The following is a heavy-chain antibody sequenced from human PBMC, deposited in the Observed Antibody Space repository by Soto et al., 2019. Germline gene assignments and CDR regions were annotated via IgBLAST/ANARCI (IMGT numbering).Heavy chain of an antibody. CDR3: ARDRAGYSNHNWFDP. J-gene: IGHJ5*02. D-gene: IGHD4-4*01. Sequence: VQLVQSGAEVKKPGSSVKVSCKASGGAFSSYTISWGRQAPGQVREWMGRIIPILGIANDAQKFQGRVTITADKSTSTAYMELSSLRSEDTAVYYCARDRAGYSNHNWFDPWGQGTLVTVSS. CDR2: IIPILGIA. V-gene: IGHV1-69*08. CDR1: GGAFSSYT.